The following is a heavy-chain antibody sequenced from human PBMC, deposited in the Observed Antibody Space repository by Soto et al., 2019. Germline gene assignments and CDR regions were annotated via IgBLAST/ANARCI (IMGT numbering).Heavy chain of an antibody. D-gene: IGHD2-8*02. CDR1: GFTFSNYA. CDR3: ASSPGYYYYYMDV. Sequence: HPGGSLRLSCAASGFTFSNYAMSWVRQAPGKGLEWVSAISVTGGSPYYTDSVKGRFTISRDNSKNTLYLQMNSLRAEDTAVYYCASSPGYYYYYMDVWGKGTTVTVSS. V-gene: IGHV3-23*01. CDR2: ISVTGGSP. J-gene: IGHJ6*03.